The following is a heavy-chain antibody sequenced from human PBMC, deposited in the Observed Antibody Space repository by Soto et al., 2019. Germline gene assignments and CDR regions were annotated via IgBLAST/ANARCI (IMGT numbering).Heavy chain of an antibody. CDR1: GFTFGNYW. J-gene: IGHJ5*02. Sequence: PGGSLRLSCTGSGFTFGNYWMSWVRQAPGKGLEWVANIKPDGSDKYYEESVKGRFTISRDNAKNSLYLQMNSLRAEDTAVYFCARGHGVATTMGWFDPWGQGTPVTVSS. CDR2: IKPDGSDK. D-gene: IGHD5-12*01. V-gene: IGHV3-7*02. CDR3: ARGHGVATTMGWFDP.